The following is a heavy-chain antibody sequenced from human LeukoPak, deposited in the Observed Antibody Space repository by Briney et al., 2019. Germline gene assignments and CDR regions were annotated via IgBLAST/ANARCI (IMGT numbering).Heavy chain of an antibody. CDR3: AKELAAAGGYYYYYVDV. V-gene: IGHV3-33*06. CDR2: IWYDGSNK. CDR1: GFTFSSYG. D-gene: IGHD6-13*01. J-gene: IGHJ6*03. Sequence: PGGSLRLSCAASGFTFSSYGMHWVRQAPGKGLEWVAVIWYDGSNKYYADSVKGRFTISRDNSKNTLYLQMNSLRAEDTAVYYCAKELAAAGGYYYYYVDVWGKGTTVTVSS.